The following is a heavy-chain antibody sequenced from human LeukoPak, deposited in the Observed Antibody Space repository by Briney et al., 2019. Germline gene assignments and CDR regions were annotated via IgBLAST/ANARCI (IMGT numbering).Heavy chain of an antibody. CDR3: ARDQYYDSSGYQHNWFDP. J-gene: IGHJ5*02. CDR1: GYTFTSYG. CDR2: ISAYNGNT. D-gene: IGHD3-22*01. Sequence: ASVKVSCKASGYTFTSYGISWVRQAPGQGLEWMGWISAYNGNTNYAQKLQGRVTMTTDTSTSTAYMELRSLRSDDTAVYYCARDQYYDSSGYQHNWFDPWGQGTLVTVSS. V-gene: IGHV1-18*01.